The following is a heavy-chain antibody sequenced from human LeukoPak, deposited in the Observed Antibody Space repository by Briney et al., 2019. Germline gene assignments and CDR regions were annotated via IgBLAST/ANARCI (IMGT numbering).Heavy chain of an antibody. V-gene: IGHV4-59*01. D-gene: IGHD2-2*01. CDR2: IYYSGST. CDR3: ARQRIPAVHLDY. J-gene: IGHJ4*02. Sequence: SETLSLTCTVSGGSISSYYWSWIRQPPGKGLEWIGNIYYSGSTNYNPSLKSRVSISADTSKNQFSLKLSSVTAADTAVYYCARQRIPAVHLDYWGQGTLVTV. CDR1: GGSISSYY.